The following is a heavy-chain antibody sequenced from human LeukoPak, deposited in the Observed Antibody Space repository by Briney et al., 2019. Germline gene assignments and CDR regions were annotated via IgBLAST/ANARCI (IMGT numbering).Heavy chain of an antibody. CDR3: AIINHPDGRVY. CDR2: IDPSDSYS. J-gene: IGHJ4*02. Sequence: GASLRISCKGSGYSFTNYGISWVRQMPGKGLEWMGRIDPSDSYSNYGPSFQGHVTISADRSISTAYLQWRSLKASDTAMYYCAIINHPDGRVYWGQGTLVTVSS. D-gene: IGHD5-24*01. CDR1: GYSFTNYG. V-gene: IGHV5-10-1*01.